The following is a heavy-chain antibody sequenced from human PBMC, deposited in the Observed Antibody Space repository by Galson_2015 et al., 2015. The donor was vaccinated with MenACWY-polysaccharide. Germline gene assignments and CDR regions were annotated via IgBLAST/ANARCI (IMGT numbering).Heavy chain of an antibody. J-gene: IGHJ5*02. V-gene: IGHV3-23*01. CDR3: AKDSTDFWSVAGRFDH. CDR1: GFTYTSYA. D-gene: IGHD3-3*01. CDR2: IRSSGTNT. Sequence: SLRLSCAASGFTYTSYAMSWVRQAPGKGLEWVSAIRSSGTNTYYADTVRGRFTSSRDNSKNTLYLQMNILRAGDTAVYYCAKDSTDFWSVAGRFDHWGQGTLVTVSS.